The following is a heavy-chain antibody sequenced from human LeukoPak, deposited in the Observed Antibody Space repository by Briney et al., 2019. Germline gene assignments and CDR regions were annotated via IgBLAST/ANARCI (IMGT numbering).Heavy chain of an antibody. CDR3: ARPFAANDAFDI. V-gene: IGHV4-38-2*01. J-gene: IGHJ3*02. Sequence: SETLSLTCAVSGYSISSGYYWGWIRQPPGKGLEWIGSIYHSGSTYYNPSLKSRVTISVDTSKNQFSLRLSSVTAADTAVYYCARPFAANDAFDIWGQGTMVTVSS. D-gene: IGHD6-25*01. CDR1: GYSISSGYY. CDR2: IYHSGST.